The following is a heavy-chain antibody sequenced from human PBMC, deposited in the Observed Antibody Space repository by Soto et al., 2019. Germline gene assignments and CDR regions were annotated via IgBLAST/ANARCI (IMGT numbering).Heavy chain of an antibody. CDR3: ARVHCTTELCSGLYFYYALDV. V-gene: IGHV3-30*01. D-gene: IGHD2-21*01. Sequence: QVQLVESGGGVVQPGRSLRLSCAASGFTFSDYAMHWVRQPPGKGLEWVAIISSDGKNTYYGDSVKSRFTISRDDSTSTLSLQMNGLRPEDTAVYFCARVHCTTELCSGLYFYYALDVWGQGTTVTVSS. J-gene: IGHJ6*02. CDR2: ISSDGKNT. CDR1: GFTFSDYA.